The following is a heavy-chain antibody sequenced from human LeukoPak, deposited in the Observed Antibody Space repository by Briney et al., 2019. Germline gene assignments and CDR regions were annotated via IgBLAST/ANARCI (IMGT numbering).Heavy chain of an antibody. J-gene: IGHJ4*02. Sequence: PSETLSLTCIVSGGSITNYYWSWIRQPPGKGLEWIGYIYYSGSTKYNPSLKSRVTISVDTSKNQFSLHLSSVTAADTAVYYCARDLSEWVFDYWGQGTLVTVST. CDR1: GGSITNYY. V-gene: IGHV4-59*01. CDR2: IYYSGST. D-gene: IGHD1-26*01. CDR3: ARDLSEWVFDY.